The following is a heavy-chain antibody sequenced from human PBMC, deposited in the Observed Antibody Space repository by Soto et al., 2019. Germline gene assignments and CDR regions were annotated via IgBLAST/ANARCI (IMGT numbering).Heavy chain of an antibody. CDR2: INHSGST. CDR1: GGSLSGYY. D-gene: IGHD6-19*01. Sequence: SEPRSLTCAVSGGSLSGYYWSWMRQPPGKGLEWVGEINHSGSTNYNTSLKRRVTIAVDTSKNQFSLKLSTVTAADTAVYYCARTGYSSGRDKAAFDIWGQGTMVTVSS. J-gene: IGHJ3*02. V-gene: IGHV4-34*01. CDR3: ARTGYSSGRDKAAFDI.